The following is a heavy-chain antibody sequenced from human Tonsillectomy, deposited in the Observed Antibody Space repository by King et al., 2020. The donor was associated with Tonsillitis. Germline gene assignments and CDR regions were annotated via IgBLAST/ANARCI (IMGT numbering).Heavy chain of an antibody. D-gene: IGHD5-12*01. J-gene: IGHJ3*02. Sequence: VQLQESGPGLVKPSQTLSLTCAVSGGSISSGGYSWSWIRQPPGKGLEWIGYIYYSGSTYYNPSLKSRVTISVDTSKNQFSLKLSSVTAADTAVYYCASGIYSGYDAGDAFDIWGQGTMVTVSS. CDR1: GGSISSGGYS. V-gene: IGHV4-30-4*07. CDR2: IYYSGST. CDR3: ASGIYSGYDAGDAFDI.